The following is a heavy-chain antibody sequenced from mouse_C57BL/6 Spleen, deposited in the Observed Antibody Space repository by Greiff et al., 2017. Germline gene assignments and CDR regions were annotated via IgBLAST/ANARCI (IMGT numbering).Heavy chain of an antibody. J-gene: IGHJ3*01. CDR1: GFTFSSYG. CDR2: ISSGGSYS. CDR3: ARHWGYDYGGFAY. D-gene: IGHD2-4*01. V-gene: IGHV5-6*01. Sequence: EVMLVESGGDLVKPGGSLKLSCAASGFTFSSYGMSWVRQTPDKRLEWVATISSGGSYSYYPDSVKGRFHISRDNDKNTLYLQMRSLKSEDTDRDYCARHWGYDYGGFAYWGQGTLVTVSA.